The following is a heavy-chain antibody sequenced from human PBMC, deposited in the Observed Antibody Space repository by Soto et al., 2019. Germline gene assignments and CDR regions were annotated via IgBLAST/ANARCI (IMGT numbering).Heavy chain of an antibody. CDR3: ARGEIIYDDIWGSFRYTVFDY. D-gene: IGHD3-16*02. CDR2: MDPNSGNT. Sequence: QVQLVQSGVEVKKPGASVKVSCKASGYTFTSSDINWVRQATGQGLEWMGWMDPNSGNTGYAQKFQGRVTMTRNTSISTAYMELSSLRSEDTAVYYCARGEIIYDDIWGSFRYTVFDYWGQGSQVTVPS. CDR1: GYTFTSSD. V-gene: IGHV1-8*01. J-gene: IGHJ4*02.